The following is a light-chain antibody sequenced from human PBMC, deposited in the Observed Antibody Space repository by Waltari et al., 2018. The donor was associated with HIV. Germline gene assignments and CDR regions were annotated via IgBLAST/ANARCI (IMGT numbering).Light chain of an antibody. Sequence: QLVLTQSPSAAASLGASVGTTYTLSSAHMKFVVAWPPRQPGKGVRCLLRLYSDGSHIRGDGIPARFSVSSSGAERYLTIASLQSEDEADYFCQTWDTGIQVFGGGTKLTVL. V-gene: IGLV4-69*01. CDR3: QTWDTGIQV. J-gene: IGLJ3*02. CDR1: SAHMKFV. CDR2: LYSDGSH.